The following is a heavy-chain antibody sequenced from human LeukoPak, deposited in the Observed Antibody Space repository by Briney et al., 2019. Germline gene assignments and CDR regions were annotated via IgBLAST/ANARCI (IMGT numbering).Heavy chain of an antibody. D-gene: IGHD3-10*01. CDR1: GFTFSDYW. J-gene: IGHJ4*02. CDR2: INSDGSSR. Sequence: PGGSLRLSCAAPGFTFSDYWMHWVRQAPGKGLVWVSRINSDGSSRNYADSVKGRFTISRDNAKNTLYLQMNSLRAVDTTVYYCGSGSPDRITAGCDYWGQGTLVTVSS. V-gene: IGHV3-74*01. CDR3: GSGSPDRITAGCDY.